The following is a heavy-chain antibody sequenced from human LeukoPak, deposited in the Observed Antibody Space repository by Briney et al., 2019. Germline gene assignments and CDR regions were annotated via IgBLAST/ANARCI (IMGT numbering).Heavy chain of an antibody. Sequence: ASVKVSCKASEFTFTSYDITWVRQATGQGLEWMGWMNPNSGNTGYAQKFQGRVTMTRNTSISTVYMELSSLRSEDTAVYYCARGRGRGNYVWGSYPSYWGQGTLVTVSS. D-gene: IGHD3-16*02. CDR2: MNPNSGNT. CDR1: EFTFTSYD. V-gene: IGHV1-8*01. CDR3: ARGRGRGNYVWGSYPSY. J-gene: IGHJ4*02.